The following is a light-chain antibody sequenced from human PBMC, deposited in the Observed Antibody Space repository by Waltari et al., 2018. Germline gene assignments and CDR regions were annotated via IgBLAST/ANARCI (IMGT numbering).Light chain of an antibody. V-gene: IGLV2-8*01. CDR1: SSDVGAYNF. CDR3: SSYAGSNNV. J-gene: IGLJ1*01. CDR2: DVS. Sequence: QSALTQPPSASGSPGQSVTISCTGTSSDVGAYNFVSWYQQHPGKAPKLMIYDVSKRPSGVPDRFSGSKSGNTASLTVSVLQAGDEADYYCSSYAGSNNVFGTGTKVTVL.